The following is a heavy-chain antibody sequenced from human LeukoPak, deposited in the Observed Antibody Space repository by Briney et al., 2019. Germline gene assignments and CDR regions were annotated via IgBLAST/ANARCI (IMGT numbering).Heavy chain of an antibody. V-gene: IGHV1-2*02. CDR3: ARGGVGARGYFDY. D-gene: IGHD1-26*01. CDR1: GYRFDNYY. Sequence: ASVKVSCKGSGYRFDNYYLHWVRQAPGQGLEWMGWLNPDSGETKYVEKFQGRVSMTRDMSTSTVYMELSSLRSEDTAVYYCARGGVGARGYFDYWGQGTLVTVSS. CDR2: LNPDSGET. J-gene: IGHJ4*02.